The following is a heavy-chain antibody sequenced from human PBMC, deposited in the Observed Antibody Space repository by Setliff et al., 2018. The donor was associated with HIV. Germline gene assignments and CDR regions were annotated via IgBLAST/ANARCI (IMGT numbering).Heavy chain of an antibody. J-gene: IGHJ3*02. Sequence: ASVKVSCKASGYTFTGYYMHWVRQAPGQGLEWMGRIIPNSGGTNYAQKFQGRVTMTRDTSISTAYMELSGLRSDDTAVYYCASKVFCTNGVCLDAFDIWGQGTMVTVSS. CDR2: IIPNSGGT. CDR1: GYTFTGYY. D-gene: IGHD2-8*01. CDR3: ASKVFCTNGVCLDAFDI. V-gene: IGHV1-2*06.